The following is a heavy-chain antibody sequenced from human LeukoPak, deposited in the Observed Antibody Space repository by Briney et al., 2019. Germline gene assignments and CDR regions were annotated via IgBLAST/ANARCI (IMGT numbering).Heavy chain of an antibody. CDR1: GFTFSSYA. CDR2: ISYDGSNK. V-gene: IGHV3-30-3*01. Sequence: GGSLRLSCAAPGFTFSSYAMHWVRQAPGKGLEWVAVISYDGSNKYYADSVKGRLTISRDNSKNSLYLQMSSLRADDTAVYYCARDATRGGDNDYWGQGTRVIVSS. CDR3: ARDATRGGDNDY. D-gene: IGHD2-21*02. J-gene: IGHJ4*02.